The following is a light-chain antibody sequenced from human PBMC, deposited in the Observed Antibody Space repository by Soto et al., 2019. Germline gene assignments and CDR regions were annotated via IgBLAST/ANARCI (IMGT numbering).Light chain of an antibody. Sequence: NFILTQPHSVSESPGKTVIISCTRSSGSIASNYVQWYQQRAGSSPTTVIYEDNQRPSGVPDRFSGSIDSSSNSASLTISGLETEDEADYYCQSYDATNQVFGGGTKLTVL. J-gene: IGLJ3*02. CDR2: EDN. V-gene: IGLV6-57*01. CDR3: QSYDATNQV. CDR1: SGSIASNY.